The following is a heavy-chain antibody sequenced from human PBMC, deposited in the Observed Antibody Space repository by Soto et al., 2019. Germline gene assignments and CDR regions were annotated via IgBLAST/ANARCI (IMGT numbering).Heavy chain of an antibody. V-gene: IGHV4-31*03. J-gene: IGHJ4*02. CDR3: TASTIRFLEWLRGGDFGY. CDR2: IYYSGST. Sequence: TLSLTCTVSGGSISIGGYYWSWIRQHPGKGLEWIGYIYYSGSTYYNPSLKSRVTISVDTSKNQFSLKLSSVTAADTAVYYCTASTIRFLEWLRGGDFGYWGQGTLVTAPQ. CDR1: GGSISIGGYY. D-gene: IGHD3-3*01.